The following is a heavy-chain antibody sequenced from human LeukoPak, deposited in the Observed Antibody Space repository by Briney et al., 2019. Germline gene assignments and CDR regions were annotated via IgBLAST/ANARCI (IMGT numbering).Heavy chain of an antibody. CDR2: ISWNSGSI. J-gene: IGHJ4*02. Sequence: GRSLRLSCAASGFTFDDYAMHWVRQAPGKGLEWVSGISWNSGSIGYADSVKGRFTISRDNAKNSLYLQMDSLRAEDTASYYCAKAPTSGTNGQQDYWGQETLVTVSS. D-gene: IGHD6-25*01. CDR1: GFTFDDYA. V-gene: IGHV3-9*01. CDR3: AKAPTSGTNGQQDY.